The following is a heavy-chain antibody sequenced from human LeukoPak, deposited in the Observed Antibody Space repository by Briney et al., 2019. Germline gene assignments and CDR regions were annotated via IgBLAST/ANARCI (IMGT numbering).Heavy chain of an antibody. Sequence: GGSLRLSCAASGFTFSSYTMRWVRQAPGKGLEWVSSISGSGGSTYYSDSVKGRFTSSRDNSKSTLYLQMNSLRVEDTAVYYCATSSTWQTMNFDYWGQGTLVTVSS. D-gene: IGHD6-13*01. J-gene: IGHJ4*02. CDR2: ISGSGGST. CDR3: ATSSTWQTMNFDY. CDR1: GFTFSSYT. V-gene: IGHV3-23*01.